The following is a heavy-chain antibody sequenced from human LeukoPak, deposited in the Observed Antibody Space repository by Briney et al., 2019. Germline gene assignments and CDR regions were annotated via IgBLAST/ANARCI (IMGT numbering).Heavy chain of an antibody. D-gene: IGHD3-3*01. Sequence: SETLSLTCTVSGGSISSGDYYWSWIRQPPGKGLEWIGYIYYSGSTYYNPSLKSRVTISVDTSKNQFSLKLSSVTAADTAVYYCARTPITIFGVVISPFDYWGQGTLVTVSS. J-gene: IGHJ4*02. CDR1: GGSISSGDYY. CDR3: ARTPITIFGVVISPFDY. V-gene: IGHV4-30-4*01. CDR2: IYYSGST.